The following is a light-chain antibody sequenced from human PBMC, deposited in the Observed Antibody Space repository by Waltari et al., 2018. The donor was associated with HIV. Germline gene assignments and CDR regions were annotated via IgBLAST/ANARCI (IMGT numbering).Light chain of an antibody. CDR3: ATWDDTLSGHVV. Sequence: QSVLTQPPSASGPPGQRITLPCSGRSSNIGSNSVSSYQQLPATAPKLLTYRNNQRPSGVPDRFAGSKSGTSASLAIRGLRSEDEADYYCATWDDTLSGHVVFGGGTKLNVL. V-gene: IGLV1-47*01. J-gene: IGLJ2*01. CDR1: SSNIGSNS. CDR2: RNN.